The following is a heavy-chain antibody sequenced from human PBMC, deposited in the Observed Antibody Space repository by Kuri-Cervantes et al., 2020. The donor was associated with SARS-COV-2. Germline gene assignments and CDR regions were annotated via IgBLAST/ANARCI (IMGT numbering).Heavy chain of an antibody. J-gene: IGHJ6*03. CDR3: ARDLVVSGGWDYYMDV. D-gene: IGHD6-19*01. V-gene: IGHV3-7*01. Sequence: GESLKISCAASGFTFSSYWMSWVRQAPGKGLEWVANIKQDGSEKYYVDSVKGRFTISRDNAKNSLYLQMNSMRAEDTAVYYCARDLVVSGGWDYYMDVWGKGTMVTVSS. CDR1: GFTFSSYW. CDR2: IKQDGSEK.